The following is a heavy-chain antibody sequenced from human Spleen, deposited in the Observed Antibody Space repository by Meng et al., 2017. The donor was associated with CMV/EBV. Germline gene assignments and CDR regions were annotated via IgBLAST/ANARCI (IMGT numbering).Heavy chain of an antibody. CDR2: IRSKAYGGTT. CDR3: TRGAYFDY. CDR1: GFTFGDYA. J-gene: IGHJ4*02. Sequence: GGSLRLSCTASGFTFGDYAMSWVRQAPGKGLEWVGFIRSKAYGGTTEYAASVKGRFTISRDDSKSIAYLQMNSLKTEDTAVYYCTRGAYFDYWGQGTLVTVSS. V-gene: IGHV3-49*04.